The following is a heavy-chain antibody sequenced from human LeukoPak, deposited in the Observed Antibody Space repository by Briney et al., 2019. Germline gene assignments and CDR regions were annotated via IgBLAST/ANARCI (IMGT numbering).Heavy chain of an antibody. D-gene: IGHD6-19*01. CDR2: INHSGST. CDR1: GGSFSGYY. Sequence: SETLSLTCAVYGGSFSGYYWSWIRQPPGEGLEWIGEINHSGSTNYNPSLKSRVTISVDTSKNQFSLKLSSVTAADTAVYYCARIQWLVPGIAFDIWGQGTMVTVSS. J-gene: IGHJ3*02. CDR3: ARIQWLVPGIAFDI. V-gene: IGHV4-34*01.